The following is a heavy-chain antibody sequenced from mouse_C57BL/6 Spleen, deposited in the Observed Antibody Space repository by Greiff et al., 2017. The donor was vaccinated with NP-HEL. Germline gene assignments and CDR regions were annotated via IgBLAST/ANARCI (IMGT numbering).Heavy chain of an antibody. Sequence: QVQLQQSGAELVRPGTSVKVSCKASGYAFTNYLIEWVKQRPGQGLEWIGVINPGSGGNNYNEKFKGKVTLTADKSSSTAYIDLSSLTSEDSAVYFCAISDFHYYAMDYWGQGTSVTVSS. D-gene: IGHD2-13*01. CDR3: AISDFHYYAMDY. CDR2: INPGSGGN. CDR1: GYAFTNYL. V-gene: IGHV1-54*01. J-gene: IGHJ4*01.